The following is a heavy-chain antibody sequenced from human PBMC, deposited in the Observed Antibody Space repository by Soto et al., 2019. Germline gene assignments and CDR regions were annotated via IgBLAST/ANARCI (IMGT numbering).Heavy chain of an antibody. CDR3: ARGPRTQNYDPMTAYHRY. Sequence: QVQLMQSGPEVKKPGASVKVSCKASSYSFTSYGISWVRQAPGQGLEWMGWISAYNGNTNIAQKFQGRVTMTTDTSTSTAYMEVRSLRFEDTAMYFCARGPRTQNYDPMTAYHRYWGQGTLVTVSS. J-gene: IGHJ4*02. D-gene: IGHD3-9*01. CDR1: SYSFTSYG. CDR2: ISAYNGNT. V-gene: IGHV1-18*01.